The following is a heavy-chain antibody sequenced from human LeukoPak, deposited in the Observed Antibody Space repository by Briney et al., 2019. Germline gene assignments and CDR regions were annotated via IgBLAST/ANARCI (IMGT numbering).Heavy chain of an antibody. CDR1: GFTCGDYA. V-gene: IGHV3-49*04. J-gene: IGHJ4*02. Sequence: GGSLRLSCTASGFTCGDYAMSWVRQAPGKGLEWVGFIRSKAYGGTTEYAASVKGRFTISRDDSKSIAYLQMSSLKTEDTAVYYCTSGIGGYWGQGTLVTVSS. CDR2: IRSKAYGGTT. D-gene: IGHD3-10*01. CDR3: TSGIGGY.